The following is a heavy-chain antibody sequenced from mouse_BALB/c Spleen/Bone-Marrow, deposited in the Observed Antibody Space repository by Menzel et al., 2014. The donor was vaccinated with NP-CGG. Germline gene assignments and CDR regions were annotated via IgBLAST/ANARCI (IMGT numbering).Heavy chain of an antibody. CDR2: IYPGDGET. V-gene: IGHV1-80*01. CDR3: ARKYGDY. CDR1: GYPYSSYW. D-gene: IGHD2-10*02. J-gene: IGHJ2*01. Sequence: VKLMESGAELVRPGSSVEISCKASGYPYSSYWMNWVKQRPGQGLEWIGQIYPGDGETNYNGKFKGNATLTADKSSSTAYMQLISLTSEDSAVYFCARKYGDYWGQGTTLTVSS.